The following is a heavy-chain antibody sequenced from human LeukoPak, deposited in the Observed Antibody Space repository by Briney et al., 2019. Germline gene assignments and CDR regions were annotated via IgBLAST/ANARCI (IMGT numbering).Heavy chain of an antibody. J-gene: IGHJ4*02. CDR3: ARYCVGGSCYSRELDY. CDR2: ISSYNDNT. D-gene: IGHD2-15*01. V-gene: IGHV1-18*01. CDR1: GYTFTSYG. Sequence: ASVKVSCKASGYTFTSYGISWVRQAPGQGLEWMGWISSYNDNTNYAQILQRRVTMTTDTSTSTAYMELRSLRPDDTAGYYCARYCVGGSCYSRELDYWGQGTLVTVSS.